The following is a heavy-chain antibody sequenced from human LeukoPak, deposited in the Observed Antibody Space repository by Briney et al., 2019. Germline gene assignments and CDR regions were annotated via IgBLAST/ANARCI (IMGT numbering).Heavy chain of an antibody. D-gene: IGHD4-23*01. J-gene: IGHJ6*02. V-gene: IGHV3-74*01. CDR1: GFTLSNYW. CDR2: INSDGSNI. CDR3: ARDLRAVTLVHYYYYYGMDV. Sequence: GGSLRLSCEASGFTLSNYWMNWVRQAPGKGLVWVSHINSDGSNIKYADSVKGRFTISRDNAKNTLYLQMNSLRAEDTAVYYCARDLRAVTLVHYYYYYGMDVWGQGTTVTVSS.